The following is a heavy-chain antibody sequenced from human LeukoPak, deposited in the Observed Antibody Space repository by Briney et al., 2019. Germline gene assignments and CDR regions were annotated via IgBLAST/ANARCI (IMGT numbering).Heavy chain of an antibody. CDR2: IYTSGST. D-gene: IGHD3-16*01. J-gene: IGHJ6*02. Sequence: SETLSLTCTVSGGSISSYYWSWIWQPAGKGLEWIGRIYTSGSTNYNPSLKSRVTMSVDTSKNQFSLKLSSVTAADTAVYYCARDRGIMDLGPIYYYYGMDVWGQGTTVTVSS. V-gene: IGHV4-4*07. CDR3: ARDRGIMDLGPIYYYYGMDV. CDR1: GGSISSYY.